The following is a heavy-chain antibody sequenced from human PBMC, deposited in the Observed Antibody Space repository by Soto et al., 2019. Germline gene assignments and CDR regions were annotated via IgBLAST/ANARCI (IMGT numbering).Heavy chain of an antibody. CDR3: ARARDTRSFDA. CDR2: TRNKANSYTT. Sequence: EVQLVESGGVLVQPGGSLRLSCAVSGFTFSDHYMDWVRQAPGKGLEWVGRTRNKANSYTTEYAASVKGRFTISRDDSQNSLYLQMNSLKTEDTAVYYCARARDTRSFDAWGQGTLVTVSS. J-gene: IGHJ4*02. D-gene: IGHD5-18*01. V-gene: IGHV3-72*01. CDR1: GFTFSDHY.